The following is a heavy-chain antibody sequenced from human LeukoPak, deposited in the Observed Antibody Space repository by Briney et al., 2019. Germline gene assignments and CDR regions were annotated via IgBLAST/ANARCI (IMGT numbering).Heavy chain of an antibody. Sequence: GGSLRLSCAASGFTVSSNYMSWVRQAPGKGLEWVSGIHSGGSTYYADSVKGRFTISRDNSKNTLYLQMNSLRAEDTAVYYCARVLDTDMVYFDHWGQGTLVTVSS. CDR1: GFTVSSNY. J-gene: IGHJ4*02. D-gene: IGHD5-18*01. CDR3: ARVLDTDMVYFDH. V-gene: IGHV3-66*01. CDR2: IHSGGST.